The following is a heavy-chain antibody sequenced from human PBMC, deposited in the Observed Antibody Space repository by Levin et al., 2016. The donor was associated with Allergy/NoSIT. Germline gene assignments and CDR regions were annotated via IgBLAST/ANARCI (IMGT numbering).Heavy chain of an antibody. V-gene: IGHV3-48*03. D-gene: IGHD6-25*01. CDR1: GFTFSTYE. Sequence: GGSLRLSCAASGFTFSTYEMNWVRQAPGKGLEWVSYISSSGTTTYYADSVKGRLIISRDNAKNSLFLQMNSLRAEDTAVYYCARVFTRSGGDYWGQGTLVTVSS. J-gene: IGHJ4*02. CDR2: ISSSGTTT. CDR3: ARVFTRSGGDY.